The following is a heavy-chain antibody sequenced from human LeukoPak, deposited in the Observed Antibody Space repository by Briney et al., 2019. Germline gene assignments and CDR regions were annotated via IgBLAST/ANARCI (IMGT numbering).Heavy chain of an antibody. CDR1: GFTLSSYE. V-gene: IGHV3-48*03. CDR2: ICSSGSTI. CDR3: ERDCSGGSCYSEVYWFDP. J-gene: IGHJ5*02. Sequence: GGSLRLSCTASGFTLSSYEMNWVRQAPGKGLEWVSYICSSGSTIYYASSVKCLFTISRDNAKNSLYLQMNRLRAEDTAIYYGERDCSGGSCYSEVYWFDPWGQGTLVTVSS. D-gene: IGHD2-15*01.